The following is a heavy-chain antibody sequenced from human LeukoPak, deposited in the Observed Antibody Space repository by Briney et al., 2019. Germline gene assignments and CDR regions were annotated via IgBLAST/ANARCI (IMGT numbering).Heavy chain of an antibody. CDR1: GGSISSGGYY. CDR2: IYYSGST. V-gene: IGHV4-61*08. Sequence: SQTLSLTCTVSGGSISSGGYYWSWIRQPPGKGLEWIGYIYYSGSTNYNPSLKSRVTISVDTSKNQFSLKLSSVTAADTAVYYCARHVSSDTAMPGFDYWGQGTLVTVSS. J-gene: IGHJ4*02. CDR3: ARHVSSDTAMPGFDY. D-gene: IGHD5-18*01.